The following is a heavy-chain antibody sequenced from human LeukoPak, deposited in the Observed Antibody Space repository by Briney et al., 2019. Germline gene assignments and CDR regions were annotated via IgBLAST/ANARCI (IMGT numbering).Heavy chain of an antibody. J-gene: IGHJ4*02. CDR1: GGSFSGYY. CDR3: ARGLSRSSGWYVLRFR. D-gene: IGHD6-19*01. V-gene: IGHV4-34*01. CDR2: INHSGST. Sequence: SETLSLTCAVYGGSFSGYYWSWIRQPPGKGLEWIGEINHSGSTNYNPSLKSRVTISVDTSKNQFSLKLSSVTAADTAVYYCARGLSRSSGWYVLRFRWGQGTLVTVSS.